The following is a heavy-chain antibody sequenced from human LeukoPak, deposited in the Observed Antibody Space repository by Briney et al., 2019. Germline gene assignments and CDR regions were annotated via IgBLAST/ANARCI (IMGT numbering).Heavy chain of an antibody. D-gene: IGHD3-9*01. V-gene: IGHV4-30-4*01. J-gene: IGHJ4*02. CDR1: GGSISSGDYY. CDR2: IYYSGST. Sequence: PSETLSLTCTVSGGSISSGDYYWRWIRQPPGKGLEWIGCIYYSGSTYYNPSLKSRVTISVDTSKNQFSLKMSSVTAADTAVYYCARDGADILTGYMRLDYWGQGTLVTVSS. CDR3: ARDGADILTGYMRLDY.